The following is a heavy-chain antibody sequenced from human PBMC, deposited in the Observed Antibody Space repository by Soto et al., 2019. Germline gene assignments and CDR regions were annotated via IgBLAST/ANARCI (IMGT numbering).Heavy chain of an antibody. CDR3: ARGERLERRRDAFDI. Sequence: QVQLVQSGAEVKKPGASVKVSCKASGYTFTSYGISWVRQAPGQGLEWMGWISAYNGNTNYSQKLEGRVTMTTDTATSTAYMELRSLRSEDTAVSYCARGERLERRRDAFDIWGKGTMVTVSS. CDR1: GYTFTSYG. D-gene: IGHD1-1*01. J-gene: IGHJ3*02. CDR2: ISAYNGNT. V-gene: IGHV1-18*01.